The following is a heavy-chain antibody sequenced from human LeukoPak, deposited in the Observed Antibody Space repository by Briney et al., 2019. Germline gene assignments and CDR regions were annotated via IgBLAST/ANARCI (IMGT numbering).Heavy chain of an antibody. V-gene: IGHV3-23*01. J-gene: IGHJ4*02. Sequence: GGSLRLSCAASGFTFSSYAMSWVRQAPGKGLEWGSAISGSGGSTYYADSVKGRFTISRDNSKNTLYLQMNSLRAEDTAVYYCAKSRSGIAAAGTNYWGQGTLVTVSS. CDR1: GFTFSSYA. D-gene: IGHD6-13*01. CDR2: ISGSGGST. CDR3: AKSRSGIAAAGTNY.